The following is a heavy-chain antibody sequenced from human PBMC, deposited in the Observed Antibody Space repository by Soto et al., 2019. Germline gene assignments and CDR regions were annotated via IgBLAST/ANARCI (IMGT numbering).Heavy chain of an antibody. J-gene: IGHJ6*02. CDR2: IKQDGSEK. D-gene: IGHD6-13*01. Sequence: GSLRLSCAASGWSFSSYWMSGVRQAPWKGLEWVANIKQDGSEKYYVDSVKGRFTISRDNAKNSLYLQMNSLRAEDTAVYYCARDRAYSSSWFPSIYGIDVWHQGTT. V-gene: IGHV3-7*03. CDR1: GWSFSSYW. CDR3: ARDRAYSSSWFPSIYGIDV.